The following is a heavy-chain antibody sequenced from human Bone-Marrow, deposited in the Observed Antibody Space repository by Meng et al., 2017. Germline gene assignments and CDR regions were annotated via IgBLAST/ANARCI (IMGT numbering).Heavy chain of an antibody. CDR2: MNPNSGNT. V-gene: IGHV1-8*01. Sequence: ASVKVSCKASGYTFISYDINWVRQATGQGLEWMGWMNPNSGNTGYAQKFQGRVTMTRNTSISTAYMELSSLTSDDTAMYYCARDEDISAAGKLFGDYWGQGTLVTVSS. CDR3: ARDEDISAAGKLFGDY. D-gene: IGHD6-13*01. J-gene: IGHJ4*02. CDR1: GYTFISYD.